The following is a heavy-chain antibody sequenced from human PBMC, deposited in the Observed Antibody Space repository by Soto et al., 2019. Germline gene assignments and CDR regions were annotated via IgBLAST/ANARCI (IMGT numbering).Heavy chain of an antibody. D-gene: IGHD5-12*01. CDR3: TKNSAYALDY. J-gene: IGHJ4*02. V-gene: IGHV4-4*02. CDR1: RYSINNNNW. Sequence: SETLSLTCDVSRYSINNNNWWSWVRQPPGGGLEWIGELHHGGSTNYNPSLESRVTFSVDISKNQFLLKLSSVTAADTAVYYCTKNSAYALDYWGQGTLVTVSS. CDR2: LHHGGST.